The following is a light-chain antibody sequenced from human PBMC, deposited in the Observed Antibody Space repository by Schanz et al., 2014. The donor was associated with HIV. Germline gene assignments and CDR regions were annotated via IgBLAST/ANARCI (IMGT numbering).Light chain of an antibody. V-gene: IGLV2-11*01. CDR1: SSDVGAYNY. CDR2: DVT. Sequence: QSALTQPASVSGSPGQSITISCTGTSSDVGAYNYVSWYQQHPGKAPKLMIYDVTSRPSGVPDRFSGSKSGNTASLTISGLQAEDEADYYCCSYAGRYTFYVFGTGTKLTVL. J-gene: IGLJ1*01. CDR3: CSYAGRYTFYV.